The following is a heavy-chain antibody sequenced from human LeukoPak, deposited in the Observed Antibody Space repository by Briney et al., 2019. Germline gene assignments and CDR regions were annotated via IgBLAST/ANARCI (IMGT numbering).Heavy chain of an antibody. CDR3: AKVLLMVRGESPRYFDY. CDR1: GFTFYTYA. Sequence: GGSLRLSCAASGFTFYTYAMTWVRQAPGKGLEWVSGISDSGGSTYYADSVKGRFTISRDNSDNTLYLQMSSLRAEDTAVYYCAKVLLMVRGESPRYFDYWGQGTLVTVSS. V-gene: IGHV3-23*01. CDR2: ISDSGGST. J-gene: IGHJ4*02. D-gene: IGHD3-10*01.